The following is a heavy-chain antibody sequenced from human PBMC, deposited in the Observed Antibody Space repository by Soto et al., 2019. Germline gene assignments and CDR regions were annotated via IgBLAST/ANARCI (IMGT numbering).Heavy chain of an antibody. D-gene: IGHD1-26*01. J-gene: IGHJ6*02. Sequence: GGSLRLSCVVSGFTLTNNVMHWVRQAPGQGLEWVAVISSDGSSQYGDSVRGRFTISRDNSKNTLFLEMNGLRSEDTAVYYCAKDRGLAESGRWSHYFYGMDVWGQGATVTVSS. CDR1: GFTLTNNV. CDR3: AKDRGLAESGRWSHYFYGMDV. CDR2: ISSDGSSQ. V-gene: IGHV3-30*18.